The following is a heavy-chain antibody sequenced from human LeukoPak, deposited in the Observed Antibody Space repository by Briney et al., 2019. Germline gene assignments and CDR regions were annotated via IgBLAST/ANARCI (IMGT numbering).Heavy chain of an antibody. V-gene: IGHV4-31*03. Sequence: SQTLSLTCTVSGVSISSGGYYWSWIRQHPGKGLEWIGYIYYSGSTYYNPSLKSRVTISVDTSKNQFSLKLSSVTAADTAVYYCASDGPYYYDSSGYLGYWGREPWSPSPQ. CDR1: GVSISSGGYY. CDR2: IYYSGST. J-gene: IGHJ4*02. CDR3: ASDGPYYYDSSGYLGY. D-gene: IGHD3-22*01.